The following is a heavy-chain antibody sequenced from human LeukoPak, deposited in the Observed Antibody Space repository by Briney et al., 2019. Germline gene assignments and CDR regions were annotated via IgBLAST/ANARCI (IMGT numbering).Heavy chain of an antibody. CDR1: GLTFSNSA. V-gene: IGHV3-23*01. CDR2: VSGSGGFT. D-gene: IGHD4-11*01. CDR3: AKDRTTVKTWFDS. Sequence: GGSLRLSCAASGLTFSNSAMSWVRQAPGKGLEWVSTVSGSGGFTYYADSVKGRFTISRDNSKNTLYLQMNSLRAEDTAIYYCAKDRTTVKTWFDSWGQGTLVTVSS. J-gene: IGHJ5*01.